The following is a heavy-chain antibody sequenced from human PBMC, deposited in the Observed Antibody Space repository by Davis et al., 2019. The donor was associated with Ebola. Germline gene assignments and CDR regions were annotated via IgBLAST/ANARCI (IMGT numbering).Heavy chain of an antibody. Sequence: PGGSLRLSCAASGFTFSDYYMSWIRQTPRKGLEWVGFIRNKAYGGTTEYAASVKGRFTISRDDSKNSLYLQMNSLKTEDTAVYYCARGSRYSYGPYYGMDVWGQGTTVTVSS. CDR3: ARGSRYSYGPYYGMDV. CDR1: GFTFSDYY. J-gene: IGHJ6*02. CDR2: IRNKAYGGTT. D-gene: IGHD5-18*01. V-gene: IGHV3-72*01.